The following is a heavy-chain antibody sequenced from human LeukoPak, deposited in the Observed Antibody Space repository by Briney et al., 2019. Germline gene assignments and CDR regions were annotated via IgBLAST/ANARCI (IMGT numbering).Heavy chain of an antibody. CDR1: GYTLTELS. CDR2: FDPEDGET. Sequence: EASVKVSCKVSGYTLTELSMHWVRQAPGKGLEWMGGFDPEDGETIYAQKFQGRVTMTEDTSTDTAYMELRSLRSDDTAVYYCARYWLSYFDYWGQGTLVTVSS. J-gene: IGHJ4*02. D-gene: IGHD3-9*01. CDR3: ARYWLSYFDY. V-gene: IGHV1-24*01.